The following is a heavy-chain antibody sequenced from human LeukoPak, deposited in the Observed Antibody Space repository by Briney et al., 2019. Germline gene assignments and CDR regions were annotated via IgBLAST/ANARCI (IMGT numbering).Heavy chain of an antibody. CDR2: ISSSGSTI. J-gene: IGHJ4*02. Sequence: GGSLRLSCAASGFTFSSYEMNWVRQAPGKGLEWVSYISSSGSTIYYADSVKGRFTISRDNAKNSLYLQMNSLRAEDTALYYCARDLLYVASSGYYPFDYWGQGTLVTVSS. CDR1: GFTFSSYE. V-gene: IGHV3-48*03. CDR3: ARDLLYVASSGYYPFDY. D-gene: IGHD3-22*01.